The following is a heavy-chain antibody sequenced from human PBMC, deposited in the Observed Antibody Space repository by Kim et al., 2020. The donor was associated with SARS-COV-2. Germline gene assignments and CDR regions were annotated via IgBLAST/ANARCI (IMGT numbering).Heavy chain of an antibody. J-gene: IGHJ6*01. CDR1: GITFSSYG. Sequence: VGSLRLSCAASGITFSSYGMHWVRQAPGKGLEWVAVIAYDGSNKYYADSVKGRFTISRDNSKNTLYLQMNGLRAEDTAVYYCAKVMAPYYYYYYGMDVWG. CDR2: IAYDGSNK. V-gene: IGHV3-30*18. CDR3: AKVMAPYYYYYYGMDV. D-gene: IGHD2-8*01.